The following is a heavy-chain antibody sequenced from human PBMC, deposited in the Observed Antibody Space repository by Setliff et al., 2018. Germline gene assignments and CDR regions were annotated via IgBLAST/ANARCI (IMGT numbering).Heavy chain of an antibody. CDR2: IYPDDSDT. D-gene: IGHD6-19*01. CDR1: GYNFASYW. Sequence: GESLKISCKGSGYNFASYWIAWVCQMPGKGLEWMGIIYPDDSDTRYSPSFQGQVTISADKSISTAYLQWSSLKASDTAMYYCARQIGSSLSHFYYYMDVWGKGTTVTVSS. V-gene: IGHV5-51*01. J-gene: IGHJ6*03. CDR3: ARQIGSSLSHFYYYMDV.